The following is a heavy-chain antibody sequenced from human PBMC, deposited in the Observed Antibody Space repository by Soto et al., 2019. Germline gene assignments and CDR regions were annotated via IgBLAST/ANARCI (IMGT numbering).Heavy chain of an antibody. CDR2: ISGSGGST. D-gene: IGHD6-19*01. J-gene: IGHJ4*02. Sequence: EVQLLESGGGLVQPGGSLRLSCAASGFTFSSYAMNWVRQAPGKGLEWVSVISGSGGSTYYADSVKGWFTNSRDNSKNTLYLQMNSLSAEDTAVYYCARRSSGWYFDYWGQGTLVTVSS. CDR1: GFTFSSYA. V-gene: IGHV3-23*01. CDR3: ARRSSGWYFDY.